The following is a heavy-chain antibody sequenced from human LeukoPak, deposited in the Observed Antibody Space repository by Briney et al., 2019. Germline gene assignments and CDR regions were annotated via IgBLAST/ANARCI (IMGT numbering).Heavy chain of an antibody. D-gene: IGHD3-3*01. V-gene: IGHV3-49*04. CDR3: TRVLVPGVVIPVDY. J-gene: IGHJ4*02. CDR1: GFTFGDYA. Sequence: PGGSLRLSCTASGFTFGDYAMSWVRQAPGKRLEWVGFIRSKAYGGTTEYAASVKGRFTISRDDSKSIAYLQMNSLKTEDTAVYYCTRVLVPGVVIPVDYWGQGTLVTVSS. CDR2: IRSKAYGGTT.